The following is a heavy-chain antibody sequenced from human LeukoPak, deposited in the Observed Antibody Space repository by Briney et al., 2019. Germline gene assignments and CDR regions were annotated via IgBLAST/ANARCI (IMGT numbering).Heavy chain of an antibody. J-gene: IGHJ4*02. CDR3: ARHKTIQLWPPFDY. V-gene: IGHV1-69*05. CDR2: IISIFGTA. D-gene: IGHD5-18*01. CDR1: GGTFSSYA. Sequence: SVKVSCKASGGTFSSYAISWVRQAPGQGLEWMGGIISIFGTANYAQKFQGRVTITTDESTSTAYMELSSLRSEDTAVYYCARHKTIQLWPPFDYWGQGTLVTVSS.